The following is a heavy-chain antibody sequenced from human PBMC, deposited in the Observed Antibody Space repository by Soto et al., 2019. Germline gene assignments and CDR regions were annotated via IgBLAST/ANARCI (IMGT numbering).Heavy chain of an antibody. J-gene: IGHJ6*02. Sequence: QDQLVQSGAEVRKPGSSVKVSCKASGGTFSNYAISWVRQAPGEGLEWMGGIVPIFGTVNYAQKFQGRVTIIADESTTTAHMELSSLISEDTAVYYCARVQAAPGIYNYYGLDVWGQGTTVTVSS. CDR2: IVPIFGTV. CDR1: GGTFSNYA. V-gene: IGHV1-69*12. CDR3: ARVQAAPGIYNYYGLDV. D-gene: IGHD6-13*01.